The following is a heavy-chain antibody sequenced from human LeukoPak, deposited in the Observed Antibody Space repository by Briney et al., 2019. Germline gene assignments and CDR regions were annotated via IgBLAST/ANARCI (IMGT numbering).Heavy chain of an antibody. CDR1: GFAFRRNA. J-gene: IGHJ4*02. D-gene: IGHD4-23*01. V-gene: IGHV3-23*01. Sequence: GGSLRLSCAASGFAFRRNAMAWVRQAPGKGLECVAGLDNDDKTYYAESVRGRFTISRDISKNTISLQMTSLRGEDTAVYYSAKDILRWSFDSWGQGVLVAVSS. CDR3: AKDILRWSFDS. CDR2: LDNDDKT.